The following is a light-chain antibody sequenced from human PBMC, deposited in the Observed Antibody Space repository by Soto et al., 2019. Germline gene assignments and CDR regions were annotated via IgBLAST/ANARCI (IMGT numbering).Light chain of an antibody. CDR3: QQYGSSRT. Sequence: EIGWTHPQGTLSCSPGERAPLSCRAGQMVSSSYLAGYQQKPGQAPRLLIYGASSRATGIPDRFSGSGSGTDFTLTISRLEPEDFAVYYCQQYGSSRTFGQGTKVEIK. CDR1: QMVSSSY. CDR2: GAS. J-gene: IGKJ1*01. V-gene: IGKV3-20*01.